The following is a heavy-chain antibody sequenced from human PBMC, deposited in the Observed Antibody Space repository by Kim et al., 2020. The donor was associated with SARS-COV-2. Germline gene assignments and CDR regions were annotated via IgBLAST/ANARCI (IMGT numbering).Heavy chain of an antibody. J-gene: IGHJ5*02. CDR3: AKDAWPTTNTIDT. V-gene: IGHV3-33*06. CDR1: GFNFKTHA. D-gene: IGHD4-4*01. CDR2: IWHDGSIS. Sequence: GGSLRLSCVASGFNFKTHAMHWVRQAPGKGLEWVAVIWHDGSISYYADVLRGRFTISRDNSRSTLFLQMNNLRADDTAVYYCAKDAWPTTNTIDTWGQGALVAVSS.